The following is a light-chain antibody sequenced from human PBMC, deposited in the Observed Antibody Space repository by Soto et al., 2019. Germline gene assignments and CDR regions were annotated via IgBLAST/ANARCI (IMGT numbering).Light chain of an antibody. J-gene: IGLJ3*02. V-gene: IGLV2-14*03. Sequence: QSVLTQPASVSGSPGQSITISCSGTSSDEGGSRYVSWYQQHPGKAPKLIIFKVTNRPSGVSYRFSGSQSGNTASLTISGLQAEDEATYYCFSYINPNPRVFGGGTKLTVL. CDR2: KVT. CDR3: FSYINPNPRV. CDR1: SSDEGGSRY.